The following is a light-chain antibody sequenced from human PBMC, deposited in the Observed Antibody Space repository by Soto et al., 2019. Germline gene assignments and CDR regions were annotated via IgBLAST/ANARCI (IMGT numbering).Light chain of an antibody. J-gene: IGKJ1*01. CDR1: QSFSSGH. CDR2: DAS. CDR3: RQYDTSSWT. V-gene: IGKV3-20*01. Sequence: EIVLTQSPGTLALSPGARATLSCRASQSFSSGHLAWYQQEAGQAPSLLIYDASFSATGTPERLSGSGSGTDFTLTISSLEPEDFAVYYCRQYDTSSWTLGQGTKVDIK.